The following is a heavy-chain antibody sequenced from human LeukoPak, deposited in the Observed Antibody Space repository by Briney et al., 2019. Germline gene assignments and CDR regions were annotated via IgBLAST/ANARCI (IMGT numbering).Heavy chain of an antibody. CDR3: AKAGSWYGRAIDY. CDR2: ISSSGSTI. Sequence: GGSLRLSCAASGFTFSDYYMSWIRQAPGKGLEWVSYISSSGSTIYYADSVKGRFTISRDNSKNTLYLQMNSLRAEDTAVYYCAKAGSWYGRAIDYWGQGTLVTVSS. CDR1: GFTFSDYY. V-gene: IGHV3-11*04. D-gene: IGHD6-13*01. J-gene: IGHJ4*02.